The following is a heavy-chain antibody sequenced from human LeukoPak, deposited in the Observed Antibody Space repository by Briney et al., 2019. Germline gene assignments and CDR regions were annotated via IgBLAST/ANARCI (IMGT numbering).Heavy chain of an antibody. Sequence: GASVKVSCKASGGTSSSYAISWVRQAPGQGLEWMGGIIPIFGTANYAQKFQGRVTITADKSTSTAYMELSSLRSEDTAVYYCARDRASYSSSWYVGFGYWGQGTLVTVSS. J-gene: IGHJ4*02. D-gene: IGHD6-13*01. CDR1: GGTSSSYA. CDR2: IIPIFGTA. V-gene: IGHV1-69*06. CDR3: ARDRASYSSSWYVGFGY.